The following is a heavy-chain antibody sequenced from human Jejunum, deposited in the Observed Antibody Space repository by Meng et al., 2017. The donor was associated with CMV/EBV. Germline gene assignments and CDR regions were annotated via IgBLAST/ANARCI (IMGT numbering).Heavy chain of an antibody. V-gene: IGHV4-39*07. Sequence: QLQLQESGPGLVKSSEXLSLTCSVSGGSISDSNYYWAWIRQSPEKGLEWIGTIYYTGTTDYNPSLKSRITISVDTSKNQFFLSLISVTAADTAVYYCARVPPRSPAPHYWSWFDPWGQGALVTVSS. CDR2: IYYTGTT. CDR1: GGSISDSNYY. CDR3: ARVPPRSPAPHYWSWFDP. D-gene: IGHD2-15*01. J-gene: IGHJ5*02.